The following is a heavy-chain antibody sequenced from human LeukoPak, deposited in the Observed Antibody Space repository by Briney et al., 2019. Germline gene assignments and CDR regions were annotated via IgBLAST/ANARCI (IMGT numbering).Heavy chain of an antibody. J-gene: IGHJ5*02. CDR1: GGSIRSYY. CDR3: ARLGNYDILTGPEFDP. Sequence: SETLSLTCTVSGGSIRSYYWSWIRQPPGKGLEWSGYIYYSGSTNYNPSLKSQVTISVDTSKNQFSLKLSSVTAADTAVYYCARLGNYDILTGPEFDPWGQGTLVTVSS. CDR2: IYYSGST. V-gene: IGHV4-59*08. D-gene: IGHD3-9*01.